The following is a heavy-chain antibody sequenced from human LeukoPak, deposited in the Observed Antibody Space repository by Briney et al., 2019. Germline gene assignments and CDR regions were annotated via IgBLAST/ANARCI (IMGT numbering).Heavy chain of an antibody. J-gene: IGHJ6*02. D-gene: IGHD2-15*01. Sequence: GASVKVSCKASGYTFTSYAMNWVRQAPGQGLEWMGWISAYNGNTNYAQKLQGRVTMTTDTSTSTAYMELRSLRSDDTAVYYCASTQIVVVVAATRYYYYYGMDVWGQGTTVTVSS. CDR2: ISAYNGNT. V-gene: IGHV1-18*01. CDR1: GYTFTSYA. CDR3: ASTQIVVVVAATRYYYYYGMDV.